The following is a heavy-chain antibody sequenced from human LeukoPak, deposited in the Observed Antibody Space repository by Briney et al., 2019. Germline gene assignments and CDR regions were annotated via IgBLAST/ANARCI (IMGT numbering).Heavy chain of an antibody. CDR3: ARGPPLDIVVVVAATRSEDAFDI. D-gene: IGHD2-15*01. J-gene: IGHJ3*02. CDR1: GGSFSGYY. Sequence: SETLSLTCAVYGGSFSGYYWSWIRQPPGKGLEWIGEINHSGSTNYNPSLKSRVTISVDTSKNQFPLKLSSVTAADTAVYYCARGPPLDIVVVVAATRSEDAFDIWGQGTMVTVSS. CDR2: INHSGST. V-gene: IGHV4-34*01.